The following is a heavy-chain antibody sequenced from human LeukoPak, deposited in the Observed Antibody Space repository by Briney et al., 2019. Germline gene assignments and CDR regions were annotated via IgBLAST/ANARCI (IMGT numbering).Heavy chain of an antibody. V-gene: IGHV4-61*02. D-gene: IGHD3-16*01. CDR1: GASISSGSDY. Sequence: SEALSLTCTVSGASISSGSDYWSWIRQPAGKALEWIGRVHTSGNPNYNPSLESRVSISTDRSKNQFSLELNSVTAADTAVYYCARDGGDLGPGTIRGSRFYYYYMDVWGKGTTVIVSS. CDR2: VHTSGNP. J-gene: IGHJ6*03. CDR3: ARDGGDLGPGTIRGSRFYYYYMDV.